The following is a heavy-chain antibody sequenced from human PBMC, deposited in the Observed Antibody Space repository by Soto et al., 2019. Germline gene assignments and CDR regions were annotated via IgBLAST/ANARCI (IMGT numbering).Heavy chain of an antibody. D-gene: IGHD6-19*01. V-gene: IGHV1-8*01. Sequence: QVQLVQSGAEVKKPGASVKVSCTFTSYDINWVRQAAGQGLEWMAWMNPNNGDTRFAQKFQGRVTMTRDTSKFTAYMELSNLRSEDTAVYYCARGPGSSDWRFSYYYMGVWDQGTTVTVSS. J-gene: IGHJ6*02. CDR1: FTSYD. CDR2: MNPNNGDT. CDR3: ARGPGSSDWRFSYYYMGV.